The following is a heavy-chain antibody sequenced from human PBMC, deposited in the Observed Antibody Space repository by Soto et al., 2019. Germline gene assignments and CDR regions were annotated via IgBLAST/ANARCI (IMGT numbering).Heavy chain of an antibody. V-gene: IGHV1-46*03. D-gene: IGHD3-22*01. Sequence: ASVKVSCKASGYTFTSYYMHWVRQAPGQGLEWMGIINPSGGSTSYAQKFQGRVTMTRDTSTSTVYMELSSLRSEDTAVYYCAINYDSSGYYYDFDYCGQGTLVIVSS. CDR1: GYTFTSYY. J-gene: IGHJ4*02. CDR2: INPSGGST. CDR3: AINYDSSGYYYDFDY.